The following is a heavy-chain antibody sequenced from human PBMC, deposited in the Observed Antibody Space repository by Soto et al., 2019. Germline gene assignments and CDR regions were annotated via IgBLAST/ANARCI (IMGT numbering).Heavy chain of an antibody. J-gene: IGHJ4*02. D-gene: IGHD6-13*01. CDR1: GYTFTNFD. CDR2: ISPYNGNT. Sequence: QVQLVQSGADVKNPGASVKVSCKASGYTFTNFDLTWVRQAPGQGLEWMGRISPYNGNTNYAQKLQGRVTMTTDTSTSTAYMELRSLRSDDTAVYYCAGGGAGNYDYWGQGTLVTVSS. V-gene: IGHV1-18*01. CDR3: AGGGAGNYDY.